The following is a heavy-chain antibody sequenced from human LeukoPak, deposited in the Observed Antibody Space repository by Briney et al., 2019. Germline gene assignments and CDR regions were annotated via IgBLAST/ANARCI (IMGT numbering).Heavy chain of an antibody. V-gene: IGHV3-53*01. Sequence: GGSLRLSCAASGFTVSSNYMSWVRQAPGKGLEWVSVIYSGGSTYYADSVKGRFTITRDNAKNSLYLQMNSLRAEDTAVYYCARDGEAYCGGDCYSDYWGQGTLVTVSS. CDR3: ARDGEAYCGGDCYSDY. CDR1: GFTVSSNY. D-gene: IGHD2-21*02. CDR2: IYSGGST. J-gene: IGHJ4*02.